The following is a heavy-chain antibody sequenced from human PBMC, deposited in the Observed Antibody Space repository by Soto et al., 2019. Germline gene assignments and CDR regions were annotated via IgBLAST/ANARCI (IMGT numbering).Heavy chain of an antibody. V-gene: IGHV1-18*01. CDR3: ARDGAIYCSSTSCYTPYYYGMDV. Sequence: QVQLVQSGAEVKKPGASVKVSCKASGYTFTSYGISWVRQAPGQGLEWMGWISAYNGNTNYAQKLQGRVTMTTDTSTSKAYMELRSLRSDDTAVYYCARDGAIYCSSTSCYTPYYYGMDVWGQGTTVTVSS. J-gene: IGHJ6*02. CDR1: GYTFTSYG. D-gene: IGHD2-2*02. CDR2: ISAYNGNT.